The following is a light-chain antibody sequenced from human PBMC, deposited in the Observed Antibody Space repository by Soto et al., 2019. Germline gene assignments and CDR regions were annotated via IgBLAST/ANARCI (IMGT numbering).Light chain of an antibody. V-gene: IGLV2-14*01. Sequence: QSVXXQPASVSXXPGQSITISCXGTSSDVGNYNFVSWYQQHPDKAPKLILYEVRNRPSGVSNRFSGSKSGNTASLTISGLQAEDEADYYCSSYTSTSTPVVFGGGTKLTVL. CDR2: EVR. J-gene: IGLJ2*01. CDR3: SSYTSTSTPVV. CDR1: SSDVGNYNF.